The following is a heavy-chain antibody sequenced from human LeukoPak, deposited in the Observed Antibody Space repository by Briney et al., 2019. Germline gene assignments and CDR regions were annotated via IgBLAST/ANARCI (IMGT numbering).Heavy chain of an antibody. CDR1: GFTFSSYS. Sequence: GGSLRLSCAASGFTFSSYSMNWVRQAPGKGLEWVSSISSSSSYIYYADSVKGRFTISRDNAKNSLYLQMNSLRAEDTAVYYCARDTPPLVANDAFDIWGRGTMVTVSS. D-gene: IGHD5-12*01. CDR2: ISSSSSYI. V-gene: IGHV3-21*01. J-gene: IGHJ3*02. CDR3: ARDTPPLVANDAFDI.